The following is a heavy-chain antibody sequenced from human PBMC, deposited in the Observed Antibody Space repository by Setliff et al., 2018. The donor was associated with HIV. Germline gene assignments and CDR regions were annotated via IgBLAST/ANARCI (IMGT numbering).Heavy chain of an antibody. J-gene: IGHJ4*02. CDR1: GFTLSDHY. CDR3: VRNQGSSFGHGFDY. V-gene: IGHV3-72*01. D-gene: IGHD3-3*01. Sequence: PGESLKISCAASGFTLSDHYIDWIRQPPGKGLEWVGRITAKFNGYVKEYAASVQGRFTISRDDSKDSLFLQMNNLKTEDTAVYYCVRNQGSSFGHGFDYWGRGTLVTVSS. CDR2: ITAKFNGYVK.